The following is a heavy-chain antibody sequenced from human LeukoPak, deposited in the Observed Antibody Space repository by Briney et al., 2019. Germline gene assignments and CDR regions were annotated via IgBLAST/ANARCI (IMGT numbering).Heavy chain of an antibody. CDR3: ARAFGDFWSGYYPSYYNYYMDV. V-gene: IGHV3-30*02. CDR2: IRYDGSNK. J-gene: IGHJ6*03. CDR1: GFIFSSYG. D-gene: IGHD3-3*01. Sequence: PAGGSLRLSCAASGFIFSSYGMHWVRQAPGKGLEWMAFIRYDGSNKYYADSVKGRFTISRDNSKNTLYLQMNSLRAEDTAVYHCARAFGDFWSGYYPSYYNYYMDVWGKGTTVTVSS.